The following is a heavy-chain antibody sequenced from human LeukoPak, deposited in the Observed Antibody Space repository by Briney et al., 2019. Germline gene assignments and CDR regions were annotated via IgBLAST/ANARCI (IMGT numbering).Heavy chain of an antibody. J-gene: IGHJ4*02. CDR3: ARVVVPAMFDY. V-gene: IGHV4-34*01. CDR1: GGSFSGYY. D-gene: IGHD2-2*01. Sequence: SETLSLTCAVYGGSFSGYYWSWIRQPPGKGLEWIGEINHSRSTNYNPSLKSRVTISVDTSKNQFSLKLSSVTAADTAVYYCARVVVPAMFDYWGQGTLVTVSS. CDR2: INHSRST.